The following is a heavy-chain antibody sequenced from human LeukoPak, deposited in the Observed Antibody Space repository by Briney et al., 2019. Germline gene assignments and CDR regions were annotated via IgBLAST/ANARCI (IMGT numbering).Heavy chain of an antibody. D-gene: IGHD1/OR15-1a*01. Sequence: SETLSLTCTVSGGSISSYYWSWIRQPPGKGLEWIGYIYTSGGTNYNPSLKSRVTISVDTSKNQFSLKLSSVTAADTAVYYCARHQQGDAFDIWGQGTMVTVSS. CDR1: GGSISSYY. CDR2: IYTSGGT. J-gene: IGHJ3*02. CDR3: ARHQQGDAFDI. V-gene: IGHV4-4*09.